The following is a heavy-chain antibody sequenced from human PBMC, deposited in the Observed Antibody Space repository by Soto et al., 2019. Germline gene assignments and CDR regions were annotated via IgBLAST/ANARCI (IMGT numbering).Heavy chain of an antibody. CDR1: GFTFSNAW. D-gene: IGHD4-17*01. CDR2: IKSKTDGGTP. CDR3: TTSGAIVYGDSNRPHFDY. Sequence: EVQLVESGGGLVKPGGSLRLSCAASGFTFSNAWMNWVRQAPGKGLEWVGRIKSKTDGGTPDYAAPLKGRFTISRDDSKNTLYLQMNSLKTEDTAVYYCTTSGAIVYGDSNRPHFDYWGQGTLVTVSS. J-gene: IGHJ4*02. V-gene: IGHV3-15*07.